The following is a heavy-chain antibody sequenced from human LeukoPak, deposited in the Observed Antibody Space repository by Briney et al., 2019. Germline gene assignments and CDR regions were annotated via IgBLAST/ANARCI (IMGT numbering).Heavy chain of an antibody. CDR3: ARGNGSGWYYFDY. D-gene: IGHD6-19*01. Sequence: SETLSLTCTVSGGSINFTPYYWGWIRQPPGKGLEWIGSIYYSGSTYYNPSLKTRVTISVDTSKNQFSLKLSSVTAADTAVYYCARGNGSGWYYFDYWGQGTLVTVSS. V-gene: IGHV4-39*01. CDR1: GGSINFTPYY. J-gene: IGHJ4*02. CDR2: IYYSGST.